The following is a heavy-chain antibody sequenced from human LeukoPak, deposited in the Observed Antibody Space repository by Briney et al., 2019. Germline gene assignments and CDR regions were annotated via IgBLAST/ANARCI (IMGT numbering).Heavy chain of an antibody. CDR2: IYYSGST. V-gene: IGHV4-59*12. J-gene: IGHJ4*02. CDR3: ARLFVRTDYYYGSGSYYKPKYFDY. D-gene: IGHD3-10*01. CDR1: GGSISSYY. Sequence: SETLSLTCTVSGGSISSYYWSWIRQPPGKGLEWIGYIYYSGSTNYNPSLKSRVTISVDTSKNQFSLKLSSVTAADTAVYYCARLFVRTDYYYGSGSYYKPKYFDYWGQGTLVTVSS.